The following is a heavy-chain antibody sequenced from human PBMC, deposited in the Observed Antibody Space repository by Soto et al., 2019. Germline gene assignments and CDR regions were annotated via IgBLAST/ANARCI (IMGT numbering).Heavy chain of an antibody. J-gene: IGHJ3*02. V-gene: IGHV4-34*01. CDR2: INHSGST. Sequence: QVQLQQWGAGLLKPSETLSLTCAVYGGSFSGYYWSWIRQPPGKGLEWIGEINHSGSTNYNPSLKRRVTISVDTSKNQFSLKLSSVTAADTAVYYCARGYPAALHAFDIWGQGTMVTVSS. D-gene: IGHD2-2*01. CDR3: ARGYPAALHAFDI. CDR1: GGSFSGYY.